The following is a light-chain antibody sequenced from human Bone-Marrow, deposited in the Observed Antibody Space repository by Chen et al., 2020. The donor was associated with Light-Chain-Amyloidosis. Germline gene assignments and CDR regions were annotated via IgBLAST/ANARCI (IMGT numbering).Light chain of an antibody. CDR1: NIGSTS. CDR2: DDS. J-gene: IGLJ1*01. CDR3: QLWDSSSDHYV. Sequence: SYLLTQPSSVSVAPGQTATIACGGNNIGSTSVHWYQQTPGQAPLLVVYDDSDRPSGIPERISGSNSGNTATLTINRVEAGDEADYYCQLWDSSSDHYVFATGTKVTVL. V-gene: IGLV3-21*02.